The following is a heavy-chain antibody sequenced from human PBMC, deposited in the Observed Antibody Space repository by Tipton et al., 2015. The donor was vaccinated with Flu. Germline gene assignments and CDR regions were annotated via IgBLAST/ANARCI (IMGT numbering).Heavy chain of an antibody. CDR3: ARDPSLGMPEYFDS. CDR2: IYNTVYT. D-gene: IGHD2-2*01. Sequence: TLSLTCSVSGGSISSYYWSWIRQPPGKGLEWIGYIYNTVYTKYNPSLKSRVAISVDTSKNQFSLRLSSVTAADTAVYFCARDPSLGMPEYFDSWGQGTLVTVSS. J-gene: IGHJ4*02. V-gene: IGHV4-59*01. CDR1: GGSISSYY.